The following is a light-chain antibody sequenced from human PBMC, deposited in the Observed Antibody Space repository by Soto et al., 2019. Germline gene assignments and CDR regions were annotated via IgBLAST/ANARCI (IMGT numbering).Light chain of an antibody. CDR3: SSYPSSSTLV. J-gene: IGLJ1*01. Sequence: QSALTPPASVSGSPGQSITIACTGTSSDVGGYNYVSWFQQHPGKAPKLMIYEVSNRPSGVSNRFSGSKSGNTASLTISGLQAEDEANYYCSSYPSSSTLVFWTRTTVTDL. V-gene: IGLV2-14*01. CDR1: SSDVGGYNY. CDR2: EVS.